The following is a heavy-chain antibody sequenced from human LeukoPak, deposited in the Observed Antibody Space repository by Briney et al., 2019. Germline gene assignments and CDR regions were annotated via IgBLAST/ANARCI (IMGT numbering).Heavy chain of an antibody. CDR3: AKPSYGGKVNY. V-gene: IGHV3-30*02. D-gene: IGHD4-23*01. Sequence: GGSLRLSCAASGFTFSSYGMHWVRQAPGKGLEWVAFIRYDGSNKYYADSVKGRFTISRDNSKNTLYLQMNSLRAEDTAVYYCAKPSYGGKVNYWGQGTLVTVSS. CDR2: IRYDGSNK. CDR1: GFTFSSYG. J-gene: IGHJ4*02.